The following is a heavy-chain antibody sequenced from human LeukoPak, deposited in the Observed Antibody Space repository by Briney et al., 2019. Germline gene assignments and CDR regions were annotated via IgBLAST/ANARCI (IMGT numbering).Heavy chain of an antibody. J-gene: IGHJ4*02. CDR2: IYYSGST. CDR1: GGSISSSSYY. CDR3: AMGGSSGWYSDIDY. D-gene: IGHD6-19*01. V-gene: IGHV4-39*07. Sequence: SETLSLTCTVSGGSISSSSYYWGWIRQPPGKGLEWIGSIYYSGSTYYNPSLKSRVTISVDTSKNQFSLKLSSVTAADTAVYYCAMGGSSGWYSDIDYWGQGTLVTVSS.